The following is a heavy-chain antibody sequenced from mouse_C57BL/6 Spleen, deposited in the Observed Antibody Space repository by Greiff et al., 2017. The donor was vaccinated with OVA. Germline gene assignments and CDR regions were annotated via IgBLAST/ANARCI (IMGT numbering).Heavy chain of an antibody. CDR1: GYAFSSSW. CDR3: ARSGSSPDY. D-gene: IGHD1-1*01. V-gene: IGHV1-82*01. CDR2: IYPGDGDT. J-gene: IGHJ2*01. Sequence: VQLQQSGPELVKPGASVKISCKASGYAFSSSWMNWVKQRPGKGLEWIGRIYPGDGDTNYNEKFKGKATLTAEKSSSTAYMQLSSLTSEDSAVYFCARSGSSPDYWGQGTTLTVSS.